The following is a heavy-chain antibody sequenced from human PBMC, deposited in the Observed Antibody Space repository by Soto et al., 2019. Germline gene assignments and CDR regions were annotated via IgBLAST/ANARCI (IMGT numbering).Heavy chain of an antibody. J-gene: IGHJ6*02. D-gene: IGHD6-13*01. CDR2: IIPIFGTA. CDR3: ARDKDRIAAAGTYYYYYGMDV. V-gene: IGHV1-69*01. Sequence: QVQLVQSGAEVKKPGSSVKVSCTASGGTFSSYAISWVRQAPGQGLEWMGGIIPIFGTANYAQKFQGRVTITADESTSTAYMELSSLRSEDTAVYYCARDKDRIAAAGTYYYYYGMDVWGQGTTVTVSS. CDR1: GGTFSSYA.